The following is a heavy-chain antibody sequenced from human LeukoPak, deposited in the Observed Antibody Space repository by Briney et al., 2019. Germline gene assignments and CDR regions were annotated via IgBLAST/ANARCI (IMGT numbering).Heavy chain of an antibody. CDR3: TTALYGDYEGGVFDI. J-gene: IGHJ3*02. D-gene: IGHD4-17*01. V-gene: IGHV3-15*01. Sequence: GGSLRLSCAASGFSFSNAWMSWVRQAPGKGLEWVGRIKSKTDGGTTDYAAPVKGRFTISRDDSKNTLYLQMNSLKTEDTAVYYCTTALYGDYEGGVFDIWGHGTMVTVSS. CDR1: GFSFSNAW. CDR2: IKSKTDGGTT.